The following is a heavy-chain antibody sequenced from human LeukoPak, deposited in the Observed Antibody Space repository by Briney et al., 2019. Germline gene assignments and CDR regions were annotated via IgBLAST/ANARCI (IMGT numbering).Heavy chain of an antibody. J-gene: IGHJ2*01. CDR1: GYIFTKYW. CDR2: IYPDDSDT. CDR3: ATVNWDPYWYFDL. D-gene: IGHD7-27*01. Sequence: GESLKISCKGSGYIFTKYWIGWVRQMPGKGLEWMGIIYPDDSDTRYSPSFQGQVTISADRSISTAYLQWSSLKASDTAMYYCATVNWDPYWYFDLWGRGTLVTVSS. V-gene: IGHV5-51*01.